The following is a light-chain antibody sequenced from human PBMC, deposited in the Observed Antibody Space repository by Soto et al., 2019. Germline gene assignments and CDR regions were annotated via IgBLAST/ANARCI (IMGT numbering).Light chain of an antibody. Sequence: QSVLTQPPSASGTPGQRVIISCSGSSSNIGSNTVNWYQQLPGTAPKRLIYSQNQRPSGVPDRFSGSQSGTSASLAISGLQSEDEADYHCATWDDSLDGYVFGTGTKVTVL. CDR3: ATWDDSLDGYV. CDR1: SSNIGSNT. CDR2: SQN. V-gene: IGLV1-44*01. J-gene: IGLJ1*01.